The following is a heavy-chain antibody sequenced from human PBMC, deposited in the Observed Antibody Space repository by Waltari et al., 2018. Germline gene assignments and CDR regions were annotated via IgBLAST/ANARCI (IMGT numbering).Heavy chain of an antibody. CDR1: GYSISDGYY. J-gene: IGHJ4*02. V-gene: IGHV4-38-2*01. CDR2: IYGSGTN. Sequence: QVQLQESGPGLVKPSETLSLTCGVSGYSISDGYYWGWIRQPPGRGLEWIGDIYGSGTNIKNPSLKSRATISVDTTKNQFSLSLTSVTAADTAVYYCARRHSSGYYYSDFDYWGQGSLVTVSS. D-gene: IGHD3-22*01. CDR3: ARRHSSGYYYSDFDY.